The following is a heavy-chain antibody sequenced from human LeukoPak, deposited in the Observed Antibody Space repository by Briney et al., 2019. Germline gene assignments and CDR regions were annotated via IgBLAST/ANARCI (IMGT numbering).Heavy chain of an antibody. CDR1: GFTVSSNY. D-gene: IGHD6-13*01. Sequence: GGSLRLSCAASGFTVSSNYMSWVRQAPGKGLEWVSVIYSGGSTYYAGSVKGRFTISRHNSKNTLYLQMNSLRAEDTAVYYCARGLGIAAAGNYYCYGMDVWGQGTTVTVSS. CDR2: IYSGGST. V-gene: IGHV3-53*04. J-gene: IGHJ6*02. CDR3: ARGLGIAAAGNYYCYGMDV.